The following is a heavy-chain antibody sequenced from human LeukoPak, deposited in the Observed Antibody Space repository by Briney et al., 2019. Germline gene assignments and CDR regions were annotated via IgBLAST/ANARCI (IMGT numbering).Heavy chain of an antibody. CDR2: IDTDGSTT. CDR3: VRDRDGYNY. D-gene: IGHD5-24*01. V-gene: IGHV3-74*01. CDR1: GFTFSNSL. J-gene: IGHJ4*02. Sequence: PGGSLRPSCTASGFTFSNSLMHWVRQVPGKGLVWVARIDTDGSTTHYADSVKGRFTISRDNAKSTLYLQMNILRAEDTAVYYCVRDRDGYNYWGQGTLVTVSS.